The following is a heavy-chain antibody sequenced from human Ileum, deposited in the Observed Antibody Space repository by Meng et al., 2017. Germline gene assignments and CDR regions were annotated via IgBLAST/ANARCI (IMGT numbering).Heavy chain of an antibody. CDR1: GYTFSSYD. J-gene: IGHJ4*02. V-gene: IGHV1-8*01. D-gene: IGHD4-17*01. CDR2: MNPNSGNT. Sequence: QGQVVQSGAEVKKPGASVKVSCKASGYTFSSYDINWVRQATGQGLEWMGWMNPNSGNTNYAQKFHGRVTMTRNTSISTAYLELSSLISEDTAIYYCAGRRPYGDYPISNYWGQGTLVTVSS. CDR3: AGRRPYGDYPISNY.